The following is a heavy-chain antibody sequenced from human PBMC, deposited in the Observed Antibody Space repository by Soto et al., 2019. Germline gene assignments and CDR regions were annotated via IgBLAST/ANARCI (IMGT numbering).Heavy chain of an antibody. CDR3: ARGVLH. D-gene: IGHD3-16*01. CDR2: IYYSGST. CDR1: GGSISSGGYY. V-gene: IGHV4-31*03. J-gene: IGHJ4*02. Sequence: QVQLQESGPGLVKPSKTLSLTCTVSGGSISSGGYYWSWIRPHPGKGLEWIGSIYYSGSTYYIPSLKRRVTISVDTSKTQFSLKLSSVTAADTAVYYCARGVLHWGQGTLVTVSS.